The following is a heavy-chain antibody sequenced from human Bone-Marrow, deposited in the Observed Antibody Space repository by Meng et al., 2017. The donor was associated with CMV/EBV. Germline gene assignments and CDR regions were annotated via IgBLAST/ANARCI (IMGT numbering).Heavy chain of an antibody. V-gene: IGHV4-61*01. CDR3: ALAAAGTAPDY. J-gene: IGHJ4*02. CDR1: GGSVSSGSYY. Sequence: SETLSLTCTVSGGSVSSGSYYWSWIRQPPGKGLEWIGYIYYSGSTNYNPSLKSRVTISVDTSKNQFSLKLSSVTAADTAVYYCALAAAGTAPDYWGQGTLVTVSS. CDR2: IYYSGST. D-gene: IGHD6-13*01.